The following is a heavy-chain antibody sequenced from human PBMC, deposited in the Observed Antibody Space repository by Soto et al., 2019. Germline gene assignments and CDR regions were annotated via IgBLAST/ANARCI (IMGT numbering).Heavy chain of an antibody. V-gene: IGHV4-31*03. CDR1: GGSISSHSNY. D-gene: IGHD3-22*01. CDR2: IYYDGRT. J-gene: IGHJ4*02. CDR3: ARGNPIFDSSGLAFDY. Sequence: QLHPQESGPGLVKPSQTLSLTCTVSGGSISSHSNYWSWIRQHPGKGLEWIGYIYYDGRTYFNPSLQSRLSRSVDTSESQFSLKLSSLTAADTAVYFCARGNPIFDSSGLAFDYWVPGTLVTVSS.